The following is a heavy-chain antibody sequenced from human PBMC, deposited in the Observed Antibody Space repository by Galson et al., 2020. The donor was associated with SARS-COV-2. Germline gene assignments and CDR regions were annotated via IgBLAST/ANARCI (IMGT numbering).Heavy chain of an antibody. J-gene: IGHJ4*02. V-gene: IGHV3-30-3*01. CDR3: ARGPRFGELLSPFDS. D-gene: IGHD3-10*01. CDR1: GFTFSSYA. CDR2: ISNDGSNR. Sequence: TGGSLRLSCAASGFTFSSYAMHWVRQAPGKGLEWVVVISNDGSNRYYADSVKGRFTISRDNSKNTLFLQMNSLRVEDTAVYYCARGPRFGELLSPFDSWGQGTLVTVSS.